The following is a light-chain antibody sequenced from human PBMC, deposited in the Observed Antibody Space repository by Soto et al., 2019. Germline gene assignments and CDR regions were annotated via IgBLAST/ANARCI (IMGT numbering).Light chain of an antibody. CDR2: GAS. Sequence: ESVLTQCPGTPSLSPGERATLSCRASQSVITYLAWYQQKPGQAPRLLIYGASSRATGIPDRFSGSGSGTDFTLTISRLEPEDVAVYYCQQYGSTPLTFGGGTKVDIK. V-gene: IGKV3-20*01. CDR1: QSVITY. J-gene: IGKJ4*01. CDR3: QQYGSTPLT.